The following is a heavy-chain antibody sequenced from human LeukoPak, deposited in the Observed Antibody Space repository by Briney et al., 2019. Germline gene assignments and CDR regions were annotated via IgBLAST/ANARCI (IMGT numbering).Heavy chain of an antibody. CDR3: ARNQYSSVGYYYYGMDV. CDR2: ISSSSSYI. Sequence: PGGSLRLSCAASGFTFSSYSMNWVRQAPGKGLEWVSSISSSSSYIYYADSVKGRFTISRDNAKNSLYLQMNSLRAEDTAVYYCARNQYSSVGYYYYGMDVWGQGTTVTVSS. D-gene: IGHD6-25*01. J-gene: IGHJ6*02. CDR1: GFTFSSYS. V-gene: IGHV3-21*01.